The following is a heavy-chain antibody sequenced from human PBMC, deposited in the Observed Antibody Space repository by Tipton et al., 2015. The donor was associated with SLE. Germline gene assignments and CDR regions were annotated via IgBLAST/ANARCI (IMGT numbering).Heavy chain of an antibody. J-gene: IGHJ4*02. CDR1: GFTFTNYW. D-gene: IGHD2-2*01. CDR3: ARGHVVVPAALDY. CDR2: IEQDGSEK. Sequence: GSLRLSCAASGFTFTNYWVNWVRQAPGKGLEWVANIEQDGSEKNYVDSVKGRFTIYRDNAKNSLYLQMNSMRAEDTAVYYCARGHVVVPAALDYWGQGTLVTVSS. V-gene: IGHV3-7*01.